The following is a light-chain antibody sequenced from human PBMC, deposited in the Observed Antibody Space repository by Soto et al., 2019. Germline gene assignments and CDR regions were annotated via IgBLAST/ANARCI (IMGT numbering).Light chain of an antibody. J-gene: IGKJ1*01. CDR3: QQYAGSPRT. V-gene: IGKV3-20*01. CDR2: GAS. Sequence: EIVRTQSPGTLSLSPGASATLSCRASQSVSSSSLAWYQQKRGQAPRLLIYGASSRATGIPDRFSGSGSGTDFTLTSSRLEPEDFAVYYCQQYAGSPRTFGQGTKVDI. CDR1: QSVSSSS.